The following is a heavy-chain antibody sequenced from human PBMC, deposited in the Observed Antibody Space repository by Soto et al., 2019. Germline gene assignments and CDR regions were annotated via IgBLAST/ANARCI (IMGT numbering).Heavy chain of an antibody. CDR3: ARDGLPSALDI. Sequence: GALRLLCAAPGFTVSRHWISLGPQAPGKGLEWVAKIKEDGSEENHVDSVRGRFTISRDNAKNSLYLQMNSLRAEDTAVYYCARDGLPSALDIWGQGTVVTVSS. V-gene: IGHV3-7*03. D-gene: IGHD3-16*01. J-gene: IGHJ3*02. CDR1: GFTVSRHW. CDR2: IKEDGSEE.